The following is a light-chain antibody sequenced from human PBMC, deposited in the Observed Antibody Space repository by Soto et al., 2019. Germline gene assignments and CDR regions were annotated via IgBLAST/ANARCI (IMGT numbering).Light chain of an antibody. V-gene: IGLV2-14*01. CDR1: SSDVGAYNY. Sequence: QSALTQPASVSGSPGQSITISCTGTSSDVGAYNYVSWYQQYPGTAPKVMIYEVSSRPSGVSHRFSGSKSGNTASLTISGLQPEDEADYHCTSYTRDTALVFGTGTKVTVL. CDR3: TSYTRDTALV. J-gene: IGLJ1*01. CDR2: EVS.